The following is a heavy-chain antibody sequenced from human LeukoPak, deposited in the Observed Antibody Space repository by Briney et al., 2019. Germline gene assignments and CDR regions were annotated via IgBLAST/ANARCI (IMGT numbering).Heavy chain of an antibody. CDR3: ARHASTAHTFDY. CDR1: GYSISSGYY. CDR2: IYYSGST. V-gene: IGHV4-38-2*01. J-gene: IGHJ4*02. Sequence: SETLSLTCAVSGYSISSGYYWGWIRQPPGKGLEWIGSIYYSGSTYYNPSLKSRVTISVDTSKNQFSLKLSSVTAADTAVYYCARHASTAHTFDYWGQGTLVTVSS. D-gene: IGHD2-21*02.